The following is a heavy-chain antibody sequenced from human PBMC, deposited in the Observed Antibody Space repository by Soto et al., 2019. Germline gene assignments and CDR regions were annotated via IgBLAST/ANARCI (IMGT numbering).Heavy chain of an antibody. CDR2: IKQDGSEQ. V-gene: IGHV3-7*01. D-gene: IGHD2-21*02. CDR3: PSGNCNYSYGFDV. CDR1: EFTFDKYY. Sequence: GGSLRLSCAASEFTFDKYYMTWVRQAPGKGPEWVANIKQDGSEQYYVDSVKGRFTISSGNANNSLYLQMNSLRAEDTAVYFCPSGNCNYSYGFDVWGQGTTVTVSS. J-gene: IGHJ6*02.